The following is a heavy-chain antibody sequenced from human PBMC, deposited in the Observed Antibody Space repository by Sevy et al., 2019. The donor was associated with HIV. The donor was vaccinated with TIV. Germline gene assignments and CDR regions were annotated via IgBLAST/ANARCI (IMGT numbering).Heavy chain of an antibody. Sequence: GGSLRLSCAASGFTFITYDMHWVRHVTGKGLEWVSGVGPAGDTFYSGSVKGRFTISRENAKNSLYLQMNNLRAGDTAVYYCTRSGGYSDYGMDVWGQGTTVTVSS. V-gene: IGHV3-13*01. J-gene: IGHJ6*02. CDR1: GFTFITYD. D-gene: IGHD5-12*01. CDR3: TRSGGYSDYGMDV. CDR2: VGPAGDT.